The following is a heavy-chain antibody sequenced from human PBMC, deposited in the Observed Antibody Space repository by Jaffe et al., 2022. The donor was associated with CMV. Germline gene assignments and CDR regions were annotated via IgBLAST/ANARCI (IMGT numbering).Heavy chain of an antibody. V-gene: IGHV3-23*01. J-gene: IGHJ4*02. CDR1: GFRFSYNA. CDR2: ISGSGGRT. Sequence: EVQLLESGGGLVQPGGSLRLSCAASGFRFSYNAMYWVRQAPGKGLEWVSVISGSGGRTDSADSVKGRFTISRDNSKNTLYLQMNSLTAEDTAVYYCASRAGCDRFYCVDYWGQGTLVTVSS. CDR3: ASRAGCDRFYCVDY. D-gene: IGHD2-21*02.